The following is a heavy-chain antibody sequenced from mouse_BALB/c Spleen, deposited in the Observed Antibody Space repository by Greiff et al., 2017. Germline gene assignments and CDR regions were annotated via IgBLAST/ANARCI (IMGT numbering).Heavy chain of an antibody. J-gene: IGHJ3*01. V-gene: IGHV5-6*01. CDR3: ARHEGYDSFAY. CDR1: GFTFSSYG. Sequence: EVQRVESGGDLVKPGGSLKLSCAASGFTFSSYGMSWVRQTPDQRLEWVATISSGGSYTYYPDSVKGRFTISRDNAKNTLYLQMSSLKSEDTAMYYCARHEGYDSFAYWGQGTLVTVSA. CDR2: ISSGGSYT. D-gene: IGHD2-4*01.